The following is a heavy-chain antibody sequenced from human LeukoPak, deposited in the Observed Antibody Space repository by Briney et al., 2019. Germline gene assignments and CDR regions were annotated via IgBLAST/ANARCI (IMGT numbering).Heavy chain of an antibody. CDR1: RFIFSSYW. V-gene: IGHV3-7*01. CDR2: INQDGSDK. Sequence: GVLRLSCATSRFIFSSYWMTWVRRTPGKGLEWVASINQDGSDKYYVDSVKGRFTISRDNAKKSLYLEMSSLRAEDTAVYYCARDGSFWSGFRAFDLWGQGTVVTVSS. CDR3: ARDGSFWSGFRAFDL. J-gene: IGHJ3*01. D-gene: IGHD3-3*01.